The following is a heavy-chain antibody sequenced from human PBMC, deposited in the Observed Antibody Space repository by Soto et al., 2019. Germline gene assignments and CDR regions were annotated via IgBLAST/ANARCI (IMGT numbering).Heavy chain of an antibody. Sequence: SETLSLTCTVSGGPVSSGSYYWSWIRQPPGKGLEWIGYAYYSGSTNYNPSLKSRVAISVDTSKNQFSLKLSSVTAADTAVYYCARDQVYYYGSGRPTSYYYYGMDVWGQGTTVTVSS. V-gene: IGHV4-61*01. D-gene: IGHD3-10*01. CDR3: ARDQVYYYGSGRPTSYYYYGMDV. CDR2: AYYSGST. J-gene: IGHJ6*02. CDR1: GGPVSSGSYY.